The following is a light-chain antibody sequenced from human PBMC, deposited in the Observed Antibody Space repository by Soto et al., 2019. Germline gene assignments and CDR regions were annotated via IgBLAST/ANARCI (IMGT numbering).Light chain of an antibody. CDR1: QSVGTS. V-gene: IGKV3-15*01. CDR3: QQDNNWPPWT. CDR2: GAS. Sequence: EIVMTQSPATLSVSPGERVTLSCRASQSVGTSLAWYQQKPGQSPRLLIYGASTRATGVSDRFSGSGSGTEFTRTISSLQYEDFAVYYCQQDNNWPPWTFGQGTKVEFK. J-gene: IGKJ1*01.